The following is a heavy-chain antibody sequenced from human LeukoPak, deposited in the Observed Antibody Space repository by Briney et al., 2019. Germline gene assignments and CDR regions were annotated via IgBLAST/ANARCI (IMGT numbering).Heavy chain of an antibody. D-gene: IGHD4-23*01. CDR3: ASGYSSDYGGNVY. Sequence: GSLRLSCAASEFTFSTYWMHWVRQAPGKGLVWVSRINSDGSSTNYADSVKGRFTISRDNAKNTLYLQMNSLSIEDTAVYYCASGYSSDYGGNVYWGQGTLVTVSS. CDR1: EFTFSTYW. CDR2: INSDGSST. V-gene: IGHV3-74*01. J-gene: IGHJ4*02.